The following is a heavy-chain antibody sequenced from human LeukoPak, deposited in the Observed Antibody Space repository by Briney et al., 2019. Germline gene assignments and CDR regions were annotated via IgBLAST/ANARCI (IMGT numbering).Heavy chain of an antibody. Sequence: GGSLRLSCAASGFTFSSYAMSWVRQAPGKGLEWVSAISGSGGSTYYADSVKGRFTISRDNAKNSLYLQMNSLRAEDTAVYYCAREGYSYGYADYWGQGTLVTVSS. CDR2: ISGSGGST. V-gene: IGHV3-23*01. J-gene: IGHJ4*02. D-gene: IGHD5-18*01. CDR3: AREGYSYGYADY. CDR1: GFTFSSYA.